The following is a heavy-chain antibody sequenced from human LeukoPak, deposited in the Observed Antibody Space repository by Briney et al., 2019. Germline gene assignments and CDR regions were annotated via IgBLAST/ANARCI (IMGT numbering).Heavy chain of an antibody. CDR3: ARDRVVRMQLWTTDY. J-gene: IGHJ4*02. D-gene: IGHD5-18*01. CDR2: ISSSGSTI. CDR1: GFTFSDYY. Sequence: PGGSLRLSCAASGFTFSDYYMSWIRQAPGKGLEWVSYISSSGSTIYYADSVKGRFTISRDNAKNSLYLQMNSLRAEDTAVYYCARDRVVRMQLWTTDYWGQGTLVTVSS. V-gene: IGHV3-11*04.